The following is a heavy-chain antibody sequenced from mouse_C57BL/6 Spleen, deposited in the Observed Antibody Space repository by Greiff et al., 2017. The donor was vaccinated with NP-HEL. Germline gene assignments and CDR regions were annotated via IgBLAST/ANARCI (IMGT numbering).Heavy chain of an antibody. J-gene: IGHJ2*01. D-gene: IGHD2-1*01. CDR2: IYPGDGDT. Sequence: QVQLQQSGPELVKPGASVKISCKASGYAFSSSWMNWVKQRPGKGLEWIGRIYPGDGDTNYIGKFKGKATLTADKSSSTAYMQLSSLTSDDSAVYFCARRGNYYGNYFDYWGQGTTLTVSS. V-gene: IGHV1-82*01. CDR3: ARRGNYYGNYFDY. CDR1: GYAFSSSW.